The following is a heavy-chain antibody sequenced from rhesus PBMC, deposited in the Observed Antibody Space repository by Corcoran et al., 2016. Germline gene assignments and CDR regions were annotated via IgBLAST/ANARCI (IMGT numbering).Heavy chain of an antibody. CDR1: HYSISLGYG. Sequence: VRLQETAAGLVEHSEPLSLTCAVSHYSISLGYGWSWIRQPPGKGLEWIGCNCGSSFSTNYNPSRMSRFTISKDTSNNQFSLNLSSVTAADTAVDYCARKHVSSTLDYWGQGVMVTVSS. J-gene: IGHJ4*01. CDR2: NCGSSFST. V-gene: IGHV4-127*01. D-gene: IGHD4-29*01. CDR3: ARKHVSSTLDY.